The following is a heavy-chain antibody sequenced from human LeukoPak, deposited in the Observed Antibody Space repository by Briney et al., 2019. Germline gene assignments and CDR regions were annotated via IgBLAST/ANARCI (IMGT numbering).Heavy chain of an antibody. Sequence: PSETLSLTCAVYGGSFSGYYWSWIRQPPGKGLEWIGEINHSGSTNYNPSLKSRVTISVDTSKNQFSLKLSSVTAADTAVYYCARSITIFGVVIQPGDYWGQGTLVTVSS. CDR3: ARSITIFGVVIQPGDY. V-gene: IGHV4-34*01. D-gene: IGHD3-3*01. CDR2: INHSGST. J-gene: IGHJ4*02. CDR1: GGSFSGYY.